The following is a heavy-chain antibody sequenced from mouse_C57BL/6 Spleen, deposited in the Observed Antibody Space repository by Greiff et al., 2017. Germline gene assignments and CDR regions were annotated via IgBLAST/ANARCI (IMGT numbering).Heavy chain of an antibody. D-gene: IGHD2-1*01. J-gene: IGHJ1*03. V-gene: IGHV1-69*01. CDR1: GYTFTSYW. CDR3: ARYRGNHWYFDV. CDR2: IDPSDSYT. Sequence: QVQLKESGAELVMPGASVKLSCKASGYTFTSYWMHWVKQRPGQGLEWIGEIDPSDSYTNYNQKFKGKSTLTVDKSSSTAYMQLSSLTSEDSAVYYCARYRGNHWYFDVWGTGTTVTVSS.